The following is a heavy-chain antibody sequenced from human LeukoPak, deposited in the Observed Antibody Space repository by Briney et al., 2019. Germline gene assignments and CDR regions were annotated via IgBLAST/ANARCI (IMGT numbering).Heavy chain of an antibody. Sequence: TGGSLRLSCAASGFTFSSYGMHWVRQAPGKGLEWVAFIRYDGSNKYYADSVKGRFTISRDNSKNTLYLQMNSLRAEDTAVYYCAKVPPSVISYSPVVPAAHYYMDVWGKGTTVTVSS. J-gene: IGHJ6*03. D-gene: IGHD2-2*01. V-gene: IGHV3-30*02. CDR2: IRYDGSNK. CDR1: GFTFSSYG. CDR3: AKVPPSVISYSPVVPAAHYYMDV.